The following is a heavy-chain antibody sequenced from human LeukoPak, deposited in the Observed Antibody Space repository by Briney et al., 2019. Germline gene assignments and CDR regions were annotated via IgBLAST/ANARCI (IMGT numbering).Heavy chain of an antibody. CDR1: GYTFTSYY. CDR2: INPSGGST. CDR3: ARDYYDSSGYSWDYYYYMDV. D-gene: IGHD3-22*01. J-gene: IGHJ6*03. V-gene: IGHV1-46*01. Sequence: ASVKVSCKASGYTFTSYYMHWVRQAPGQGLEWMGIINPSGGSTSYAQKFQGRVTMTRDMSTTTAYMELSSLKSEDTAVYYCARDYYDSSGYSWDYYYYMDVWGKGTTVTISS.